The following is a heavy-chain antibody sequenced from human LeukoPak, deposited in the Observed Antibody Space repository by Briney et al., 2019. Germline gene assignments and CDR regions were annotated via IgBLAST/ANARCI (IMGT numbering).Heavy chain of an antibody. D-gene: IGHD4-11*01. CDR3: ATSVYSWDRHDY. Sequence: ASVKVSCKVSGYTLTELSMHWVRQAPGKGLEWMGGFDPEDGETIYAQKLQGRVTMTEDTSTDTAYMELSSLRSEDTAVYYCATSVYSWDRHDYWGQGTLVTVSS. V-gene: IGHV1-24*01. CDR1: GYTLTELS. CDR2: FDPEDGET. J-gene: IGHJ4*02.